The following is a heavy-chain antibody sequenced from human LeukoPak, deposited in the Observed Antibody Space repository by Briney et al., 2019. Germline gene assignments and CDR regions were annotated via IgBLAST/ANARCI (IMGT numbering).Heavy chain of an antibody. Sequence: SETLSLTCTVSGGSISSGDYYWGWIRQPPGKGLEWIGYIYYSGSTYYNPSLKSRVTISVDTSKNQFSLKLSSVTAADTAVYYCARDSTFGANYYYYYMDVWGKGTTVTVSS. CDR2: IYYSGST. CDR3: ARDSTFGANYYYYYMDV. J-gene: IGHJ6*03. V-gene: IGHV4-30-4*08. CDR1: GGSISSGDYY. D-gene: IGHD3-3*01.